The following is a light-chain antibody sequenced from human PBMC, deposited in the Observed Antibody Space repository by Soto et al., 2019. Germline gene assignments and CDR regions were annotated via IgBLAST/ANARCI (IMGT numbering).Light chain of an antibody. V-gene: IGKV1-33*01. CDR1: QDISKF. CDR3: QQYDNRPFT. J-gene: IGKJ3*01. Sequence: DIQMTQSPSSLSASVGDRVSFTCQASQDISKFLNWYQHKPGQAPSLLIYDASNSQFGVPSRFRGSGSGTDFTFTISSLQPEANATYYCQQYDNRPFTFGPGTKVDVK. CDR2: DAS.